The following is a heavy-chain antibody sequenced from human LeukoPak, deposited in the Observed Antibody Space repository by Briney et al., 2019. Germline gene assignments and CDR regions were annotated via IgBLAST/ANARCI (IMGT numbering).Heavy chain of an antibody. V-gene: IGHV3-30*02. CDR3: AKGPYCSSTSCARLAFDI. D-gene: IGHD2-2*01. CDR1: GFIFSSYG. Sequence: GGSLRLSCAASGFIFSSYGMYWVRQAPGKGLEWVAFIRFDGSDKYYTDSVKGRFSISRDSSKNTLYLQMNSLRVEDTAMYYCAKGPYCSSTSCARLAFDIWGQGTMVTVSS. J-gene: IGHJ3*02. CDR2: IRFDGSDK.